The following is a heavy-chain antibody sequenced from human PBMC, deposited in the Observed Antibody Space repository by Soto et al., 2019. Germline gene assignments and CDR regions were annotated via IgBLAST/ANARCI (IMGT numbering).Heavy chain of an antibody. CDR3: TRIYAPGTYLPNF. Sequence: EVQLVESGGGLEQQGQSLRLSCKTSGYSFEGYGVSWFRRAPGKGLEWVALIRSRSDGGAADYAASVMGRFTMSRDDPRSIAYLQSNTLKIEDTAVYYCTRIYAPGTYLPNFWGQGPLFTVSS. V-gene: IGHV3-49*03. CDR1: GYSFEGYG. J-gene: IGHJ4*02. D-gene: IGHD3-10*01. CDR2: IRSRSDGGAA.